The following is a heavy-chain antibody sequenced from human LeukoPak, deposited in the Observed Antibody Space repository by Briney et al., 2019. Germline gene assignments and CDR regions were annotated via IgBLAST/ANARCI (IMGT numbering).Heavy chain of an antibody. CDR3: ARDLRYFDWLLGGSSRPMDV. D-gene: IGHD3-9*01. V-gene: IGHV1-18*04. J-gene: IGHJ6*04. Sequence: GSVKVSCKASGYTFTSYGISWVRQAPGQGLEWMGWISAYNGKTNYAQKLQGRVTMTTDTSTSTAYMELRSLRSDDTAVYYCARDLRYFDWLLGGSSRPMDVWGKGTTVTVSS. CDR1: GYTFTSYG. CDR2: ISAYNGKT.